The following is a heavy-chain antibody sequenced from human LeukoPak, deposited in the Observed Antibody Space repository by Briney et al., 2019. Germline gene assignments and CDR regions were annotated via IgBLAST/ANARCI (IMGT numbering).Heavy chain of an antibody. CDR2: ISAYNGNT. J-gene: IGHJ4*02. CDR3: ARDTGRGYSYGPLDY. D-gene: IGHD5-18*01. CDR1: GYTFTSYG. Sequence: ASVKVSCKASGYTFTSYGISWVRQAPGQWLEWMGWISAYNGNTNYAQKLQGRVTMTTDTSTSTAYMELRSLRSDDTAVYYCARDTGRGYSYGPLDYWGQGTLVTVSS. V-gene: IGHV1-18*01.